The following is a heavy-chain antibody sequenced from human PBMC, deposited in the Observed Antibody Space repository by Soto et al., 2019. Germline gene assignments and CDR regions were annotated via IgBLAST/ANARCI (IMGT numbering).Heavy chain of an antibody. V-gene: IGHV4-30-4*01. CDR3: VRALGSRFLEWPRFDP. CDR2: VSYSGST. D-gene: IGHD3-3*01. J-gene: IGHJ5*02. CDR1: GASISSGDYY. Sequence: PSETLSLTCTVSGASISSGDYYWTWIRQSPGKGLEWIGHVSYSGSTSSNPSLKSRITISVDTSKNQFSLKLNSVTAADTAVYYCVRALGSRFLEWPRFDPWGQGTLVTVS.